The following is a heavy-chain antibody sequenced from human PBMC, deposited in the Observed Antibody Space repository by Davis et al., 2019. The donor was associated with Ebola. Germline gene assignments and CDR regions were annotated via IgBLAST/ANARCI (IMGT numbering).Heavy chain of an antibody. J-gene: IGHJ6*02. Sequence: SETLSLTCTVSGGSISSGGYYWSWIRQHPGKGLEWIGYIYYSGSTYYNPSLKSRVTISVDTSKNQFSLKLSSVTAADTAVYYCARDGYYYDSRLDYYYGMDVWGQGTTVTVSS. CDR1: GGSISSGGYY. D-gene: IGHD3-22*01. V-gene: IGHV4-31*03. CDR3: ARDGYYYDSRLDYYYGMDV. CDR2: IYYSGST.